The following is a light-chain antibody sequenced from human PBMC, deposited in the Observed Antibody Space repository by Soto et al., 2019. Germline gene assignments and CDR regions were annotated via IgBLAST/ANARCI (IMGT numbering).Light chain of an antibody. J-gene: IGLJ3*02. CDR2: YDS. CDR1: NIGSKS. CDR3: QVWDSSSDHWV. V-gene: IGLV3-21*04. Sequence: SYELTQPPSVSGAPGKTARITCGGNNIGSKSVHWYQQKPGQAPVLVIYYDSDRPSGIPERFSGSNSGNTATLTISRVEAGDEADYYCQVWDSSSDHWVFGGGTKVTVL.